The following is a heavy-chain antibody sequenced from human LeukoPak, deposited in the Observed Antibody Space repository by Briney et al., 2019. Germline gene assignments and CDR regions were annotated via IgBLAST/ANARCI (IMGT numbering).Heavy chain of an antibody. CDR3: ARYTTGDFDY. CDR1: GYSFTSYR. J-gene: IGHJ4*02. D-gene: IGHD1-1*01. CDR2: IDPSDSYT. V-gene: IGHV5-10-1*01. Sequence: GESLKISCKGSGYSFTSYRISWVRQMPGKGLEWMGRIDPSDSYTNYSPSFQGHVTISADKSISTAYLQWSSLKASDTAMYYCARYTTGDFDYWGQGTLVTVSS.